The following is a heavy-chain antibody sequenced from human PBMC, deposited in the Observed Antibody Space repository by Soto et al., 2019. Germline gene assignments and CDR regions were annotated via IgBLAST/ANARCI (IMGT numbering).Heavy chain of an antibody. Sequence: QVQLQQWGAGLLKPSETLSLTCAVYGGSFSGYYWSWIRQPPGKGLEWIGEINHSGSINYNPSLKSRVTISVDTSKNQFSLKLSSVTAADTAVYYCARGPNLWWLREGWFDPWGQGTLVTVSS. D-gene: IGHD5-12*01. CDR2: INHSGSI. CDR3: ARGPNLWWLREGWFDP. CDR1: GGSFSGYY. V-gene: IGHV4-34*01. J-gene: IGHJ5*02.